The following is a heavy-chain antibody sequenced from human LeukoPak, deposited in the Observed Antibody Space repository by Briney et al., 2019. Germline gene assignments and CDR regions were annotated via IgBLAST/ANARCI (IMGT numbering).Heavy chain of an antibody. Sequence: SETLSLTCTVSGGSISSYYWSWIRQPPGKGLEWIGYIYYSGSTNYNPSLKSRVTISVDTSKNQFSLKLSSVTAADTAVYYCARVENCSGGSCYGYWGQGTLVTVSS. J-gene: IGHJ4*02. V-gene: IGHV4-59*08. CDR2: IYYSGST. D-gene: IGHD2-15*01. CDR1: GGSISSYY. CDR3: ARVENCSGGSCYGY.